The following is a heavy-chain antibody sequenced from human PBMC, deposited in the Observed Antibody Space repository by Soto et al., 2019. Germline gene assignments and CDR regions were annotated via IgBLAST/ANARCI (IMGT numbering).Heavy chain of an antibody. Sequence: SETLSLTCTVSGGSINTFYWSWVRQPAGKGLEWIGRIFSSGSTSFNPSPDSRVAMSVDTSKNHFSLNLSSVTAADMAVYYCAREGSYSAYNFAHGIQLWSFDFWGQGALVTVSS. CDR3: AREGSYSAYNFAHGIQLWSFDF. D-gene: IGHD5-12*01. J-gene: IGHJ4*02. V-gene: IGHV4-4*07. CDR1: GGSINTFY. CDR2: IFSSGST.